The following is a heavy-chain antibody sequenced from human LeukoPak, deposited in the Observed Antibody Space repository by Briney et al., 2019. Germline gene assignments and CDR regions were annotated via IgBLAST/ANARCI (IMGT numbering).Heavy chain of an antibody. D-gene: IGHD1/OR15-1a*01. CDR3: ARDPPTYNWNNGDFDY. J-gene: IGHJ4*02. CDR1: GFTFSSYW. Sequence: GGSLRLSCAASGFTFSSYWMHWVRQAPGKGLVWVSRINTDGSSTSYADSVKGRFTISRDNAKNTLYLQMNSLRAEDTAVYYCARDPPTYNWNNGDFDYWGQGTLVTVSS. CDR2: INTDGSST. V-gene: IGHV3-74*01.